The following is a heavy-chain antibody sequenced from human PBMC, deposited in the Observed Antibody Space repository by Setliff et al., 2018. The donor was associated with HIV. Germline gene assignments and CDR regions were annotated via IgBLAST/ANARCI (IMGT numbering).Heavy chain of an antibody. D-gene: IGHD3-22*01. CDR1: GYTLTTYG. Sequence: SVKVSCKASGYTLTTYGISWVRQAPGQGPEWMGLINTETGNPMYAQGFTGLFVFSLDTSVSTAYLQISSLKAEDIAVYYCARDGYYYDSSGHLAYYFDYWGQGTLVTVSS. J-gene: IGHJ4*02. CDR3: ARDGYYYDSSGHLAYYFDY. V-gene: IGHV7-4-1*02. CDR2: INTETGNP.